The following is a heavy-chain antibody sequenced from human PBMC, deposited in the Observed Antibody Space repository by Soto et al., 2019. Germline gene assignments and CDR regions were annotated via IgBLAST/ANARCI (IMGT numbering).Heavy chain of an antibody. CDR1: GYTFTGYY. V-gene: IGHV1-2*04. J-gene: IGHJ3*01. CDR3: ARRKVLGFLEWSHDAFDF. Sequence: ASVKVSCKASGYTFTGYYMHWVRQAPGQGLEWMGWINPNSGGTNYAQKFQGWVTMTRDTSISTAYMELSRLRSDDTAVYYCARRKVLGFLEWSHDAFDFWGQGTMVTVSS. D-gene: IGHD3-3*01. CDR2: INPNSGGT.